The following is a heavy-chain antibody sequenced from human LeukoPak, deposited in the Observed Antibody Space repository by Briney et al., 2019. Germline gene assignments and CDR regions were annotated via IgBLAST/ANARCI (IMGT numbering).Heavy chain of an antibody. D-gene: IGHD1-1*01. CDR1: GFSVRDFW. V-gene: IGHV3-7*01. CDR2: IKEDRTAD. CDR3: VRGGWELDY. Sequence: GWSLRLSCAASGFSVRDFWMVWVRQAPGKGLERVAHIKEDRTADYYVDSVKGRFSISKDDGKNSLHLQMNSLRVEDTAVYYCVRGGWELDYWGQGTLVTVSP. J-gene: IGHJ4*02.